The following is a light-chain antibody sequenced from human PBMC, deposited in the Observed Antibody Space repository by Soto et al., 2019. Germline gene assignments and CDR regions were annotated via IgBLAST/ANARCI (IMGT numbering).Light chain of an antibody. CDR3: QQYSSSVRT. V-gene: IGKV3-20*01. CDR1: QSVSSSY. CDR2: GAS. Sequence: EIVLTQSPGTLSLSPGERATLSCRASQSVSSSYLAWYQQKPGQAPRLLIHGASSRATGIPDRFSGRGSGTDFSLTISRLEPEDFAVYYCQQYSSSVRTFGPGTNVHIK. J-gene: IGKJ3*01.